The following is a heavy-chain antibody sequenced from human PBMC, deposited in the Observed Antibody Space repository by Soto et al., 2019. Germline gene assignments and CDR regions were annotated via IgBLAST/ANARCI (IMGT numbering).Heavy chain of an antibody. V-gene: IGHV3-74*01. CDR2: IKTDGSIT. J-gene: IGHJ4*02. Sequence: PGGSLRLACAASGFTVSVHWMHWVRQAPGKGLVWVSHIKTDGSITRDADSVKGRFTISRDNARNTLYLQMNSLRAEDTAVYYCARDNKWSLDYWGQGTLVTVSS. CDR3: ARDNKWSLDY. D-gene: IGHD2-15*01. CDR1: GFTVSVHW.